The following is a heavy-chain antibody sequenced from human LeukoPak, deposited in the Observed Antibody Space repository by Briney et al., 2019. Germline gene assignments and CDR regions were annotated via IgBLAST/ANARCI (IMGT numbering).Heavy chain of an antibody. J-gene: IGHJ3*02. CDR2: IYYSGST. Sequence: SETLSLTCTVSGGSISSGGYYWSWIRQHPGKGLEWIGYIYYSGSTYYNPSLKSRVTISVDTSKNQFSLKLSSVTAADTAVYYCARERGHTSRWAFDIWGQGTMVTVSS. CDR1: GGSISSGGYY. CDR3: ARERGHTSRWAFDI. D-gene: IGHD2-15*01. V-gene: IGHV4-31*03.